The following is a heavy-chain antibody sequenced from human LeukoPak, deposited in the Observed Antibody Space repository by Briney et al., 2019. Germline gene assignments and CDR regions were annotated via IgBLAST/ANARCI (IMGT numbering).Heavy chain of an antibody. D-gene: IGHD6-13*01. Sequence: GGSLRLSCAASGFTFSSYAMSWVRQAPGKGLEWVSAISKSGGSTYYADSVKGRFTFSRDNSKNTLYLQMNSLGAEDTAVYYCAKDVAAAARYFDYWGQGTLVTVSS. J-gene: IGHJ4*02. CDR2: ISKSGGST. V-gene: IGHV3-23*01. CDR1: GFTFSSYA. CDR3: AKDVAAAARYFDY.